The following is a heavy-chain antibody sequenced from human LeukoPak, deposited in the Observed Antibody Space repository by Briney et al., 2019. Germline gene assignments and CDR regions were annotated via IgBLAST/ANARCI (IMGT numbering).Heavy chain of an antibody. CDR2: IYHSGST. J-gene: IGHJ4*02. D-gene: IGHD2-15*01. CDR3: ARGKMDCSGGSCSYFDY. CDR1: GGSISSYY. Sequence: SETLSLTCTVSGGSISSYYWSWIRQPPGKGLEWIGYIYHSGSTNYNPSLKSRVTISVDTSKNQFSLKLSSVTAADTAVYYCARGKMDCSGGSCSYFDYWGQGTLVTVSS. V-gene: IGHV4-59*12.